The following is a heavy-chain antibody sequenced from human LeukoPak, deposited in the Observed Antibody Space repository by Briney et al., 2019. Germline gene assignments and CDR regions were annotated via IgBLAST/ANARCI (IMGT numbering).Heavy chain of an antibody. D-gene: IGHD4-11*01. CDR1: GFTFADFA. Sequence: GGSLRLSCTASGFTFADFALSWVRQAPGKGLEWVSVIVGSGVDTYYADSVKGRFTISRDNSKNTLYVQMNSLGAEDTAVYYCAKGPNDSSNYLFDYWGQGTLVTVSS. CDR2: IVGSGVDT. V-gene: IGHV3-23*01. CDR3: AKGPNDSSNYLFDY. J-gene: IGHJ4*02.